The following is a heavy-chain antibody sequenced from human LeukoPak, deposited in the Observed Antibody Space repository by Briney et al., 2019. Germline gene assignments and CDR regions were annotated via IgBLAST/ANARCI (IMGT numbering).Heavy chain of an antibody. CDR2: ISSSSSYI. V-gene: IGHV3-21*01. CDR3: ARGSMIVVAYYFDY. D-gene: IGHD3-22*01. J-gene: IGHJ4*02. Sequence: GGSLRLSCAASGFTFSSYSMNWVRQAPGKGLEWVSSISSSSSYIYCADSVKGRFTISRDNAKNSLYLQMNSLRAEDTAVYYCARGSMIVVAYYFDYWGQGTLVTVSS. CDR1: GFTFSSYS.